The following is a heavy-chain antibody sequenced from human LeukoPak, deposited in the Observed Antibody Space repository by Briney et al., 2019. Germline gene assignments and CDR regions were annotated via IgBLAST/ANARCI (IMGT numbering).Heavy chain of an antibody. J-gene: IGHJ4*02. CDR3: TTRIQLWAKYYFDY. CDR1: GFTFSNAW. V-gene: IGHV3-15*01. CDR2: IKSKTDGGTT. D-gene: IGHD5-18*01. Sequence: GGSLRLSCAASGFTFSNAWMSWVRQAPGKGLEWVGRIKSKTDGGTTDYAAPVKGRFTISRDDSKNTLYLQMNSLKTEDTAVYYCTTRIQLWAKYYFDYWGQGTLVTVSS.